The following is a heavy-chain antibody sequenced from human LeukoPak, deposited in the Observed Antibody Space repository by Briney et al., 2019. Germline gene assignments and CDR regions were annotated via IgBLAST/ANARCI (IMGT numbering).Heavy chain of an antibody. CDR3: ARRGGEYSHPYDY. J-gene: IGHJ4*02. Sequence: PGGSLRLSCTVSGFTVSSNSWSWVRQAPGKGLEWVSFIYSGGNTHYSDSATGRITLSREHSKNTLYHQMNSLRADDTAIYYCARRGGEYSHPYDYWGQGTLVTVSS. CDR2: IYSGGNT. CDR1: GFTVSSNS. V-gene: IGHV3-53*01. D-gene: IGHD2-15*01.